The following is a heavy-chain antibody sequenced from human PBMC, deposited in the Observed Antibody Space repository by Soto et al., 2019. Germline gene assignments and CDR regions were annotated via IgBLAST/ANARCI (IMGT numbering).Heavy chain of an antibody. CDR1: PYSPSSGYY. V-gene: IGHV4-38-2*02. Sequence: SETLSLTCSVSPYSPSSGYYWRWLRQPPGKGQVPIGSIYHGGSTYYHPSLNGRVTLSIDMPNNYVSLILNSGTAADTAVYYCARVGPWVPYYYDSSPYTFENWFDPWGQGTLVTVSS. J-gene: IGHJ5*02. CDR3: ARVGPWVPYYYDSSPYTFENWFDP. CDR2: IYHGGST. D-gene: IGHD3-22*01.